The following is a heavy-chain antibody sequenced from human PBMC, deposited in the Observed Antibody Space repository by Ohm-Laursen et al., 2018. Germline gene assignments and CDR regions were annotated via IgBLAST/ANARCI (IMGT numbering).Heavy chain of an antibody. CDR3: IRDGGTSGRDWYFDL. Sequence: GSLRLSCTATGFSLSSYTMHWVRQPPGKGLEWVSRIYGDGSHIGYADSVKGRFTISRDNVKNTLYLQMDSLRVEDTAVYYCIRDGGTSGRDWYFDLWGRGTLVPVST. CDR2: IYGDGSHI. D-gene: IGHD1-14*01. J-gene: IGHJ2*01. V-gene: IGHV3-74*01. CDR1: GFSLSSYT.